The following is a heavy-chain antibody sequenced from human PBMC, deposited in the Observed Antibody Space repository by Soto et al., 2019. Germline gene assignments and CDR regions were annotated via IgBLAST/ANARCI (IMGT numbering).Heavy chain of an antibody. V-gene: IGHV3-21*01. D-gene: IGHD6-13*01. Sequence: SGGSLRLSCAASGFTFSSYSMNWVRQAPGKGLEWVSSISSSSSYIYYADSVKGRFTISRDNAKNSLYLQMNSLRAEDTAVYYCARGPAAGASYYYYGMDVWGQGTTVTV. CDR2: ISSSSSYI. CDR1: GFTFSSYS. CDR3: ARGPAAGASYYYYGMDV. J-gene: IGHJ6*02.